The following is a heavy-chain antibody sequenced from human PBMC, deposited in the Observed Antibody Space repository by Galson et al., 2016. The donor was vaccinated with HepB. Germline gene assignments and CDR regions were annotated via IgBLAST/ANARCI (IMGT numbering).Heavy chain of an antibody. D-gene: IGHD3-9*01. J-gene: IGHJ3*02. CDR2: VYAGGNT. V-gene: IGHV4-59*12. CDR3: ARGRMSYDSLTGYSMDAFDI. CDR1: GGSISNYY. Sequence: LSLTCTISGGSISNYYWNWIRQTPEKRLEWIGYVYAGGNTNYSPPLRSRVSISGDTSKNQFSLRLSSVTAADTAVYFCARGRMSYDSLTGYSMDAFDIWGQVTKVTVSS.